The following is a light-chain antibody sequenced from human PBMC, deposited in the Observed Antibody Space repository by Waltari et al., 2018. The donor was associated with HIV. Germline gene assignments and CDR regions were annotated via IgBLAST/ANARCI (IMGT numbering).Light chain of an antibody. V-gene: IGKV3-15*01. J-gene: IGKJ2*01. Sequence: EVVMTQSPATLSVSPGERATLSCRASQSVSSNLAWYQQKPGQAPRLLIYCASTRDAGIPARFSGSGSGTEFTLTISSLQSEDFAVYYCQQYSNWPPVFTFGQGTKLEIK. CDR3: QQYSNWPPVFT. CDR1: QSVSSN. CDR2: CAS.